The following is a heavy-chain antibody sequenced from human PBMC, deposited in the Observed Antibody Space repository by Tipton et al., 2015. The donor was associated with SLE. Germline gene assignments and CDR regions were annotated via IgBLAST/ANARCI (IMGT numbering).Heavy chain of an antibody. CDR3: AIAVADTLFFDY. V-gene: IGHV1-18*01. CDR1: GFTFTSYG. D-gene: IGHD6-19*01. CDR2: ISAYNGNT. J-gene: IGHJ4*02. Sequence: QLVQSGAEVKKPGASVKVSCKASGFTFTSYGISWVRQAPGQGLEWMGWISAYNGNTDYAQRLQGRVTMTTDTSTSTAYMELRSLRSEDTAVYYCAIAVADTLFFDYWGQGALVTVSS.